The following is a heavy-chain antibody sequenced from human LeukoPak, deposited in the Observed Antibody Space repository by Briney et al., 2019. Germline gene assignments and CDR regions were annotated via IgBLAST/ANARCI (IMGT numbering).Heavy chain of an antibody. CDR2: INPNSGGT. CDR1: GYTFTGYY. Sequence: VASVKVSCKASGYTFTGYYMHWVRQAPGQGLEWMGWINPNSGGTNYAQKFQGGVTMTRDTSISTAYMELSRLRSDDTAVYYCARDRELRYFDWIGYYYMDVWGKGTTVTISS. J-gene: IGHJ6*03. CDR3: ARDRELRYFDWIGYYYMDV. V-gene: IGHV1-2*02. D-gene: IGHD3-9*01.